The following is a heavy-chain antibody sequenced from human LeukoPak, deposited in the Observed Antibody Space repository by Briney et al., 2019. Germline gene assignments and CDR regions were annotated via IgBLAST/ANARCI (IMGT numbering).Heavy chain of an antibody. CDR3: AREGRFTGTAMITHAFDY. Sequence: ASVKVSCKASGYTSTAYYIHWVRQAPGQGLEWMGWINPNSGGTNYAQKFQGRVAMTRDKSISTAYMELSRLRSDDTAVYFCAREGRFTGTAMITHAFDYWGQGTLVTVSS. D-gene: IGHD5-18*01. J-gene: IGHJ4*02. CDR1: GYTSTAYY. CDR2: INPNSGGT. V-gene: IGHV1-2*02.